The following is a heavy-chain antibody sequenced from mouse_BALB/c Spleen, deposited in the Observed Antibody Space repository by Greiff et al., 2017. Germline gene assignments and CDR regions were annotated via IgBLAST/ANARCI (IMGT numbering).Heavy chain of an antibody. CDR2: ISSGSSTI. CDR3: ARSYDGYYQAWFAY. D-gene: IGHD2-3*01. Sequence: EVKLMESGGGLVQPGGSRKLSCAASGFTFSSFGMHWVRQAPEKGLEWVAYISSGSSTIYYADTVKGRFTISRDNPKNTLFLQMTSLRSEDTAMYYCARSYDGYYQAWFAYWGQGTLVTVSA. CDR1: GFTFSSFG. V-gene: IGHV5-17*02. J-gene: IGHJ3*01.